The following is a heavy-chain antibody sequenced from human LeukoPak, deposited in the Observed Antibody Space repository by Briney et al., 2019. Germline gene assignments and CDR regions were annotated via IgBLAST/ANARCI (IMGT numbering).Heavy chain of an antibody. V-gene: IGHV4-59*01. CDR2: IYYTGST. Sequence: SETLSLTCTVSGGSISSYYWNWIRQPPGKGLEWIGFIYYTGSTNYNPSLKSRVTISLDTSKNQFSLRLNSVTAADTAVYYCVRGYCSGGSCYYFDLWGRGTLVTVSS. CDR3: VRGYCSGGSCYYFDL. J-gene: IGHJ2*01. CDR1: GGSISSYY. D-gene: IGHD2-15*01.